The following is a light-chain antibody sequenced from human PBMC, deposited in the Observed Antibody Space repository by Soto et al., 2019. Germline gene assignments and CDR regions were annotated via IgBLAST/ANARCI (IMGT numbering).Light chain of an antibody. CDR1: QSVSSTS. J-gene: IGKJ2*01. CDR3: QQYNHWPPYT. CDR2: GAS. V-gene: IGKV3-15*01. Sequence: EVVLTQSPVTLSLSPGERATLSCRASQSVSSTSLAWYQQKPGQAPRLLIYGASTRATGIPARFSGSGSGTEFTLTISSLQSEDFAVYYCQQYNHWPPYTFGQGTKVDIK.